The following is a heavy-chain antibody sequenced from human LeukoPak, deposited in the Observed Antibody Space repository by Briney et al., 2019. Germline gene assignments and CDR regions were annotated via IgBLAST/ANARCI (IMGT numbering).Heavy chain of an antibody. CDR3: AREGYYDSSGYYFGY. D-gene: IGHD3-22*01. V-gene: IGHV1-2*02. J-gene: IGHJ4*02. CDR2: INPNSGGT. CDR1: GYTFTSYA. Sequence: ASVKVSCKASGYTFTSYAMNWVRQAPGQGLEWMGWINPNSGGTNYAQKFQGRVTMTRDTSISTAYMELSRLRSDDTAMYYCAREGYYDSSGYYFGYWGQGTLVTVSS.